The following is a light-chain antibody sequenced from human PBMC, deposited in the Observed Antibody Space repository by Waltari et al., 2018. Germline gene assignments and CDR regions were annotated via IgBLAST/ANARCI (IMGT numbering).Light chain of an antibody. CDR2: RTN. J-gene: IGLJ2*01. V-gene: IGLV1-47*01. CDR1: TFDIGETD. CDR3: AAWDDSLVATWDDSLV. Sequence: QSKLSQPPSASGTPGQRVTISCSGRTFDIGETDVYWYQQLPGTAPKFVIYRTNPRPSGVPDRFSGSKSGTSASLAISGLRSEDEAEYYCAAWDDSLVATWDDSLVFGGGTKLTVL.